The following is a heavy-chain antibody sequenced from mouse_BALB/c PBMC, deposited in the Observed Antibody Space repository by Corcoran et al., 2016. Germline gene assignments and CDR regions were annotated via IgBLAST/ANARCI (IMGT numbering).Heavy chain of an antibody. CDR2: INPYNGAT. CDR1: GYSFTGYY. J-gene: IGHJ1*01. V-gene: IGHV1-26*01. D-gene: IGHD2-1*01. CDR3: ASYYGNYWYFDV. Sequence: EVQLQQSGPELVKPGASVKISCKASGYSFTGYYMHWVKQSHVKSLEWIGRINPYNGATSYNQNFKDKASLTVDKSSSTAYMELQSLTSEDSAVYYCASYYGNYWYFDVWGGGTTVTVSS.